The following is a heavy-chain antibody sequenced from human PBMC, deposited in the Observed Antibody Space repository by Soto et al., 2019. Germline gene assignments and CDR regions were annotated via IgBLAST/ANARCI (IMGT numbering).Heavy chain of an antibody. CDR1: GFTFSSYG. D-gene: IGHD2-15*01. J-gene: IGHJ4*02. CDR2: IWYDGSNK. CDR3: ASSYCSGGSCYSLDY. V-gene: IGHV3-33*01. Sequence: QVQLVESGGGVVQPGRSLRLSCAASGFTFSSYGMHWVRQAPGKGLEWVAVIWYDGSNKYYADSVKGRFTISRDNSKNTLYLQMNSLRAEDTAVYYCASSYCSGGSCYSLDYWGQGTLVTVFS.